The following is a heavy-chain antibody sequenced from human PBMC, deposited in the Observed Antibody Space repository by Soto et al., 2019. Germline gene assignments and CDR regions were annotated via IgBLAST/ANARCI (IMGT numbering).Heavy chain of an antibody. CDR1: GYTFTSYY. D-gene: IGHD3-10*01. V-gene: IGHV1-46*01. J-gene: IGHJ6*02. CDR3: ARASPQTSITMVRGNYGMDV. CDR2: INPSGGST. Sequence: ASVKVSFKASGYTFTSYYMHWVRQAPGQGLEWMGIINPSGGSTSYAQKFQGRVTMTRDTSTSTVYMELSSLRSEDTAVYYCARASPQTSITMVRGNYGMDVWGQGTTVTVSS.